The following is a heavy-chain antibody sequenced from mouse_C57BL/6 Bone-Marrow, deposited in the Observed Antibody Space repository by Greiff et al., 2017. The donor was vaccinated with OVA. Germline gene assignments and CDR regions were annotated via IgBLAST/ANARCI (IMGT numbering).Heavy chain of an antibody. CDR2: ISNGGGST. J-gene: IGHJ4*01. Sequence: EVKLMESGGGLVQPGGSLKLSCAASGFTFSDFYMYWIRQTPEKRLEWVAYISNGGGSTYYPDTVKGRFTISRDNAKNTRYLQMSRLKSEDTAMYYCARLDAMDYWGQGTSVTVAS. CDR1: GFTFSDFY. CDR3: ARLDAMDY. V-gene: IGHV5-12*01.